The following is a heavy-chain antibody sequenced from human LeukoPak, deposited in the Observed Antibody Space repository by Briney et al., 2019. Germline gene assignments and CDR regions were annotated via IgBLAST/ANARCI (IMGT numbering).Heavy chain of an antibody. V-gene: IGHV1-2*02. D-gene: IGHD2-15*01. CDR3: ARRGLAASSDS. CDR1: GYSFTGYF. J-gene: IGHJ5*01. Sequence: ASVKVSCKASGYSFTGYFILWMRQAPGQGLEWRGWINPHSGSTNYAPKFQGRVTSTRDTSINTVYLQLTSLRPDDTAIYYCARRGLAASSDSWGQGTLVTVSS. CDR2: INPHSGST.